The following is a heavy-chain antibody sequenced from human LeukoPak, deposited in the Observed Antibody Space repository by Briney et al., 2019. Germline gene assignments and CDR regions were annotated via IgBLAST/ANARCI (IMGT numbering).Heavy chain of an antibody. CDR3: ARADSSSWYFRVNYYMDV. V-gene: IGHV1-8*03. CDR1: GYTFTSYD. D-gene: IGHD6-13*01. CDR2: MNPNSGNT. J-gene: IGHJ6*03. Sequence: ASVKVSCKASGYTFTSYDINWVRQATGQGLEWMGWMNPNSGNTGYAQKFQGRVTITRNTSINTAYMELSSLRSEDTAVYYCARADSSSWYFRVNYYMDVWGKGTMVTVSS.